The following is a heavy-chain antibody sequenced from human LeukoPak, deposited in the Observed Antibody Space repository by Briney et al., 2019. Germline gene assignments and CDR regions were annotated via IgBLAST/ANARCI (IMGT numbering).Heavy chain of an antibody. D-gene: IGHD4-17*01. CDR3: ARSNMTTVSVYCMDV. CDR1: VGTFSSYT. J-gene: IGHJ6*02. Sequence: SVKVSCKASVGTFSSYTTSWVRQAPGQGLEWMGRIIPILGIANYAQKFQGRVTITADKSTSTAYMELSSLRSEDTAVYYCARSNMTTVSVYCMDVWGQGTTVTVSS. V-gene: IGHV1-69*02. CDR2: IIPILGIA.